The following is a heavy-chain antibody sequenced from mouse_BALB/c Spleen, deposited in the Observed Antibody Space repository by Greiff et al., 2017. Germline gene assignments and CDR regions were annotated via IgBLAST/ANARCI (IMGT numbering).Heavy chain of an antibody. CDR2: IDPSDSET. V-gene: IGHV1S127*01. CDR3: ARDDYLFFAY. Sequence: VQLQQSGPQLVRPGASVKISCKASGYSFTSYWMHWVKQRPGQGLEWIGMIDPSDSETRLNQKFKDKATLTVDKSSSTAYMQLSSPTSEDSAVYYCARDDYLFFAYWGQGTLVTVSA. D-gene: IGHD2-4*01. J-gene: IGHJ3*01. CDR1: GYSFTSYW.